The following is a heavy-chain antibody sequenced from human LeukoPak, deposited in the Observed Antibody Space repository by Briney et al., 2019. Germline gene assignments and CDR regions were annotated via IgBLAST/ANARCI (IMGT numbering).Heavy chain of an antibody. CDR1: GFTLSSHD. J-gene: IGHJ4*02. V-gene: IGHV3-48*01. CDR2: ISRSSNSK. CDR3: ARRFDD. Sequence: GGSLRHSCVPSGFTLSSHDMNWVRHAPGKRLEWVSYISRSSNSKHYADSVKGRFTSSRDNAKNSLYLQINSPRAEDTAVYYCARRFDDWGQGTLVTVSS.